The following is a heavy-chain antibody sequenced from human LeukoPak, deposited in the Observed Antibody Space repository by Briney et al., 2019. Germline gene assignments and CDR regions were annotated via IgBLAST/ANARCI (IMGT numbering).Heavy chain of an antibody. Sequence: QAGGSLRLSCAASGFTFSSYWMSWVRQAPGKGLEWVANIKQDGSEKYYVDSVKGRFTISRDNAKNSLYLQMNSLRAEDTAVYYCAKGAQLWLYWYFDLWGRGTLVTVSS. D-gene: IGHD5-18*01. CDR2: IKQDGSEK. CDR1: GFTFSSYW. V-gene: IGHV3-7*03. CDR3: AKGAQLWLYWYFDL. J-gene: IGHJ2*01.